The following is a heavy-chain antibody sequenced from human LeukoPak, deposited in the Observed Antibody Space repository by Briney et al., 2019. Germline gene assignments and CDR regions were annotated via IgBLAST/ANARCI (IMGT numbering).Heavy chain of an antibody. J-gene: IGHJ3*01. Sequence: GGPLRLSCAASGFTFHDYAMHWVRQVPGKGLEWVSGITWNGGTTDYADSVKGRFTISRDNARNFLYLQINSLGAEDTAFYYCVKDRTEYYDLMTGSYTAFDLWGHGTLVTVSS. CDR1: GFTFHDYA. V-gene: IGHV3-9*01. CDR2: ITWNGGTT. CDR3: VKDRTEYYDLMTGSYTAFDL. D-gene: IGHD3-9*01.